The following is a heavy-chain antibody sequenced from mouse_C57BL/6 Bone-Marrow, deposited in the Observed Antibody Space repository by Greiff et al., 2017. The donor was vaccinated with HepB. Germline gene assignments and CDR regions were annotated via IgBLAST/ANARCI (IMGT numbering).Heavy chain of an antibody. CDR2: ISYDGSN. CDR3: ARGWVTTYYYAMDY. J-gene: IGHJ4*01. D-gene: IGHD2-2*01. Sequence: VQLQQSGPGLVKPSQSLSLTCSVTGYSITSGYYWNWIRQFPGNKLEWMGYISYDGSNNYNPSLKNRISITRDTSKNQFFLKLNSVTTEDTATYYCARGWVTTYYYAMDYWGQGTSVTVSS. V-gene: IGHV3-6*01. CDR1: GYSITSGYY.